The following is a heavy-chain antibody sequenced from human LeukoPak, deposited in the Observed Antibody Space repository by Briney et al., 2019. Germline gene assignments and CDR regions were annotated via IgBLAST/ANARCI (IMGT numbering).Heavy chain of an antibody. D-gene: IGHD4/OR15-4a*01. V-gene: IGHV3-53*01. CDR3: ARRAGAYSHPYDY. CDR1: GFTVSSDS. CDR2: IYSGGST. J-gene: IGHJ4*02. Sequence: GGSLRLSCTVSGFTVSSDSMSWVRQAPGKGLEWVSFIYSGGSTHYSDSVKGRFTISRDNSKNTLYLQMNSLSAEDTAVYYCARRAGAYSHPYDYWGQGTLVTVSS.